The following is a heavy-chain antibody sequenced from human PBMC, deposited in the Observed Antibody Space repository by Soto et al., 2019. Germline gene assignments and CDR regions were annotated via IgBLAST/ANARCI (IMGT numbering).Heavy chain of an antibody. Sequence: SGPTLVNPRQTLTLTCTFSGFSLTAPGMCVSWIRQPPGKALEWLAVIDWDDDKYYSTSLKTRLSISMDTSKNQVVLEMTNVAPVDTATYYCAHIRGEGAYYYYPMDVWGQGTTVTVSS. CDR1: GFSLTAPGMC. J-gene: IGHJ6*02. CDR2: IDWDDDK. D-gene: IGHD3-16*01. CDR3: AHIRGEGAYYYYPMDV. V-gene: IGHV2-70*12.